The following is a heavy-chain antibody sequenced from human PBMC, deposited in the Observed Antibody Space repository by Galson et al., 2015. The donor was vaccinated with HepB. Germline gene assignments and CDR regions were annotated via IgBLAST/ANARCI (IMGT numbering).Heavy chain of an antibody. J-gene: IGHJ4*02. D-gene: IGHD2-2*01. Sequence: QSGAEVKKPGESLKISCKGSGYSFTSYWIGWVRQMPGKGLEWMGIIYPGDSDTRYSPSFQGQVTISADKSISTAYLQWSSLKASDTAMYYCARTPYCSSTSCYPLDYWGQGTLVTVSS. CDR2: IYPGDSDT. CDR3: ARTPYCSSTSCYPLDY. CDR1: GYSFTSYW. V-gene: IGHV5-51*01.